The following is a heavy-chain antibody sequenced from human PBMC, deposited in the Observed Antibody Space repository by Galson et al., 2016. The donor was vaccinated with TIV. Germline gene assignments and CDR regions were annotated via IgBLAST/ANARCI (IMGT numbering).Heavy chain of an antibody. V-gene: IGHV3-33*01. CDR3: AREFADYYFDF. Sequence: SLRLSCAASGFTFASCGMHWVRQAPGKGLEWVAAIWFDGSNIHYADSVKGRFTISRDNPKNTVYLHMNSLRAEDTAVYFCAREFADYYFDFWGQGTLVTVSS. CDR1: GFTFASCG. D-gene: IGHD2-21*02. J-gene: IGHJ4*02. CDR2: IWFDGSNI.